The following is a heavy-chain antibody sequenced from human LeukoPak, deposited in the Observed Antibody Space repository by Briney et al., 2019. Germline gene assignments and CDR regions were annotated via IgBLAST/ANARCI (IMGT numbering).Heavy chain of an antibody. D-gene: IGHD6-19*01. J-gene: IGHJ4*02. V-gene: IGHV1-18*01. Sequence: VASVKVSCKASGYTFTSYGISWVRQAPGQGLEWMGWISAYNGNTNYAQKLQGRVTITADKSTSTAYMELSSLRSEDTAVYYCARDSALSPSSGWYFRLHYFDYWGQGTLVTVSS. CDR1: GYTFTSYG. CDR2: ISAYNGNT. CDR3: ARDSALSPSSGWYFRLHYFDY.